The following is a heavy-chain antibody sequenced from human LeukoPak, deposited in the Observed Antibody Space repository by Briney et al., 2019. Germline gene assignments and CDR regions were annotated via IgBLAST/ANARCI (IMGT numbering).Heavy chain of an antibody. V-gene: IGHV3-23*01. CDR1: GFTFSSYA. J-gene: IGHJ4*02. CDR3: AKSRCSSTSSWVDY. D-gene: IGHD2-2*01. Sequence: GGSLRLSCTVSGFTFSSYAMSWIRHGPGQGLEWVSATSGSGGSTYYADSVKGRFTISRDNSKNTLYLQMNSLRAEDTAVYYCAKSRCSSTSSWVDYWGQGTLVTVSS. CDR2: TSGSGGST.